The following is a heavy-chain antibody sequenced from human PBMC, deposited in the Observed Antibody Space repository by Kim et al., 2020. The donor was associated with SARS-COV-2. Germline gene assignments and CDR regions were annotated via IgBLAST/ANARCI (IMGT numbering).Heavy chain of an antibody. Sequence: ASVKVSCKASGYSFTSYDIHWVRRATGQGLEWMGWMNPYSGNAGYAQKFQGRVTMTRDTSASTAFMELSSLRSDDTALYYCARVDYDSDGYQYAAWGRGTLVTVSS. V-gene: IGHV1-8*01. CDR3: ARVDYDSDGYQYAA. CDR1: GYSFTSYD. J-gene: IGHJ5*01. D-gene: IGHD3-22*01. CDR2: MNPYSGNA.